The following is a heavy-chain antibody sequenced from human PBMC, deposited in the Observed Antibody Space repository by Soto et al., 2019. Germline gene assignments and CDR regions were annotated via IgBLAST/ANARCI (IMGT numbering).Heavy chain of an antibody. CDR1: GGSISSYY. CDR2: IYYSVGT. Sequence: SETLSLTCTVSGGSISSYYWSWIRQPPGKVLEWIGYIYYSVGTNYNPSLNCRLSMGRGTAKNQLSLKLSSVNAADTAVYYCARGQWELLSPPTWLDPRGQGTLVTF. CDR3: ARGQWELLSPPTWLDP. J-gene: IGHJ5*02. D-gene: IGHD1-26*01. V-gene: IGHV4-59*01.